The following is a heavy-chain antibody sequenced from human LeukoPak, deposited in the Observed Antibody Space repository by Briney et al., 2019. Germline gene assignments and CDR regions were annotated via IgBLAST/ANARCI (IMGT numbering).Heavy chain of an antibody. CDR1: GFTVSGNY. V-gene: IGHV3-53*01. D-gene: IGHD2-2*02. Sequence: GGSLRLSCAASGFTVSGNYMNWVRQAPGKGLEWVSVIYSGSYTYYADSVKGRFTISRDNSKNTLYLQMNSLRVEDTAVYYCARAPLEYCTSSSRYTFDYWGQGTLVTVSS. CDR2: IYSGSYT. CDR3: ARAPLEYCTSSSRYTFDY. J-gene: IGHJ4*02.